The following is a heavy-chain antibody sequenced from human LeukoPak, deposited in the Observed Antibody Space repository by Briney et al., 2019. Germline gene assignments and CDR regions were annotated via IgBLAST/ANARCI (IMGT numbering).Heavy chain of an antibody. CDR1: GFTFNTYW. D-gene: IGHD2-15*01. V-gene: IGHV3-74*01. CDR2: INPDGSQT. CDR3: AKEPCSGGSCYSDY. J-gene: IGHJ4*02. Sequence: GGSLRLSCAASGFTFNTYWMHWGRQAPGKGLVWVSHINPDGSQTNYADSVTGRFTISRDNAKNTLYLQMNSLRAEDTAVYYCAKEPCSGGSCYSDYWGQGTLVTVSS.